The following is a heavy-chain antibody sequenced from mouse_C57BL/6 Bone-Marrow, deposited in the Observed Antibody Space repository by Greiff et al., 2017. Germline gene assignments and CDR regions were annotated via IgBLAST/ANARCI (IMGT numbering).Heavy chain of an antibody. Sequence: EVQLQESGGGLVKPGGSLKLSCAASGFTFSDYGMHWVRQAPEKGLEWVAYISSGSSTIYYADTVKGRFTISRDNAKNTLFLQMTSLRSEDTAMYYCARNDGYLFDYWGQGTTLTVSS. CDR1: GFTFSDYG. V-gene: IGHV5-17*01. D-gene: IGHD2-3*01. CDR3: ARNDGYLFDY. J-gene: IGHJ2*01. CDR2: ISSGSSTI.